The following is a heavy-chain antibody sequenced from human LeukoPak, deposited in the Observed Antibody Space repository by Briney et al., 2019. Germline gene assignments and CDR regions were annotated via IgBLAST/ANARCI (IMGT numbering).Heavy chain of an antibody. CDR2: IYTSGST. CDR1: GGSISSGSYY. V-gene: IGHV4-61*02. J-gene: IGHJ4*02. CDR3: ATLGGYDFWSGYYDY. Sequence: SEILSLTCTVSGGSISSGSYYWSWIRQPAGKGLEWIGRIYTSGSTNYNPSLKSRVTISVDTSKNQFSLKLSSVTAADTAVYYCATLGGYDFWSGYYDYWGQGTLVTVSS. D-gene: IGHD3-3*01.